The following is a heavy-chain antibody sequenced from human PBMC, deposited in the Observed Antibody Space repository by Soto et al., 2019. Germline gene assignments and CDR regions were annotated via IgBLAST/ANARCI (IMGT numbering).Heavy chain of an antibody. CDR1: GYSFTRYG. CDR3: ARRWDVPYYYYGLDV. V-gene: IGHV1-18*01. Sequence: QVQLVQSGAEVKKPGDSVKVSCKASGYSFTRYGISWVRQAPGQGLEWMGWISGYNANTNYPENLQGRFTMTTDTSTSTAYMEVRNLRSDDTAVYYCARRWDVPYYYYGLDVWGQGTTVTVSS. D-gene: IGHD1-26*01. J-gene: IGHJ6*02. CDR2: ISGYNANT.